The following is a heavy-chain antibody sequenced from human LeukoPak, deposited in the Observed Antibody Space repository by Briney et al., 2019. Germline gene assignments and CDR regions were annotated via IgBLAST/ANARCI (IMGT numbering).Heavy chain of an antibody. V-gene: IGHV1-69*05. CDR3: ARSSSSWYTYDYYYYYMDV. CDR1: GGTFSSYA. J-gene: IGHJ6*03. CDR2: IIPIFGTA. D-gene: IGHD6-13*01. Sequence: SVKVSCKASGGTFSSYAISWVRRAPGQGLEWMGGIIPIFGTANYAQKFQGRVTITTDESTSTAYMELSSLRSEDTAVYYCARSSSSWYTYDYYYYYMDVWGKGTTVTVSS.